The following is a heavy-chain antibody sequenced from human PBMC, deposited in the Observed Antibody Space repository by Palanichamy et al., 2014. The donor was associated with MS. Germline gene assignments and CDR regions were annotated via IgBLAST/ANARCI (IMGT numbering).Heavy chain of an antibody. CDR3: VRHMMGIEVVRVPLGLEY. D-gene: IGHD2-21*01. Sequence: QLQESGPGLVKPSETLSLTCSVSGGPIISANHYWGWIRQTPGKGLGWIGSVYYNGRTYYNPTLKSRVAVSIETSGKQFSLTLSSVTAADTAVYYCVRHMMGIEVVRVPLGLEYWGQGAPVFVSS. CDR1: GGPIISANHY. V-gene: IGHV4-39*01. CDR2: VYYNGRT. J-gene: IGHJ4*01.